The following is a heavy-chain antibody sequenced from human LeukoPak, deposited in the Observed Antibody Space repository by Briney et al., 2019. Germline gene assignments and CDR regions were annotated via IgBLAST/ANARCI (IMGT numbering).Heavy chain of an antibody. D-gene: IGHD4-11*01. Sequence: PGRSLRLSCAASGFIFSHYGMHWVPQAPGKGREWVAVIWHDGSSKYHADSVKGRFTISRDNSENTVYLQMNSLRAEDTAVYYCAKDAQRGFDYSNSLEYWGQGDLVTVSS. CDR3: AKDAQRGFDYSNSLEY. J-gene: IGHJ4*02. V-gene: IGHV3-33*06. CDR2: IWHDGSSK. CDR1: GFIFSHYG.